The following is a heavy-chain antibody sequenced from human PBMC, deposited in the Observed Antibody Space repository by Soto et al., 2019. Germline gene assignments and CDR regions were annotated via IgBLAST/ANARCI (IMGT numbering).Heavy chain of an antibody. J-gene: IGHJ4*02. D-gene: IGHD6-19*01. CDR1: GDSISGYY. V-gene: IGHV4-4*07. CDR3: ARSGYSSAWYTAFDS. CDR2: IYASGST. Sequence: KPSETLSLTCTVSGDSISGYYWNWIRQPAGKGLEWIGRIYASGSTISNRSLRSRVALSVDTSKNQFSLNLNSVTAADTAMCYCARSGYSSAWYTAFDSWSQGILVTVSS.